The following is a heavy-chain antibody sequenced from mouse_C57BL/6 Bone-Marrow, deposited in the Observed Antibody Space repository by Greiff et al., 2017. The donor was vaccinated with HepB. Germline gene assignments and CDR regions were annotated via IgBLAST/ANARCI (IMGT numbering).Heavy chain of an antibody. J-gene: IGHJ2*01. CDR3: AREYYGSSYLDY. D-gene: IGHD1-1*01. CDR2: IRNKANGYTT. CDR1: GFTFTDYY. V-gene: IGHV7-3*01. Sequence: EVKLVESGGGLVQPGGSLSLSCAASGFTFTDYYMSWVRQPPGKALEWLGFIRNKANGYTTEYSASVKGRFTISRDNSQSILYLQMNALRAEDSATYYCAREYYGSSYLDYWGQGTTLTVSS.